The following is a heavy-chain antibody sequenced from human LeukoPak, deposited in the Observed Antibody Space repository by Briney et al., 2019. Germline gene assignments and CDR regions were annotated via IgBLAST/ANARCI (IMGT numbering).Heavy chain of an antibody. Sequence: ASVKVSCKASGYTFTGYYMHWVRQAPGQGLEWMGWINPNSGGTNYAQKFQGRVTMTRDTSISTAYMELRSLRSDDTAVYCCARDGYDSSGYYNYWGQGTLVTVSS. CDR1: GYTFTGYY. J-gene: IGHJ4*02. CDR2: INPNSGGT. CDR3: ARDGYDSSGYYNY. V-gene: IGHV1-2*02. D-gene: IGHD3-22*01.